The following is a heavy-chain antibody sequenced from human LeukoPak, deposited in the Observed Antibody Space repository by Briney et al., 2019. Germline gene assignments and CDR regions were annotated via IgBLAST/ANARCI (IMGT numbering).Heavy chain of an antibody. CDR3: ARSYYYGSGNVVFDH. Sequence: SETLSLTCTVSGGSIDSNYWSWIRQPPGKGQEWIGYIHDDGSTNFNPSLQSRVIISVDTSKSQFSLRLSSVTAADTAVYYCARSYYYGSGNVVFDHWGQGSLVTVSS. D-gene: IGHD3-10*01. CDR1: GGSIDSNY. CDR2: IHDDGST. J-gene: IGHJ4*02. V-gene: IGHV4-59*01.